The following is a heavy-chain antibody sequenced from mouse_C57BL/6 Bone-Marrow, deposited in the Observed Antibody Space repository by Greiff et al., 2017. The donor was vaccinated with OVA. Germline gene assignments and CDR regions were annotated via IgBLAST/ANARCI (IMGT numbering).Heavy chain of an antibody. D-gene: IGHD2-4*01. J-gene: IGHJ4*01. CDR1: GFTFTDYY. CDR2: IRNKANGYTT. Sequence: EVKLMESGGGLVQPGGSLSLSCAASGFTFTDYYMSWVRQPPGKALEWLGFIRNKANGYTTEYSASVKGRFTISRDNSQSILYLQMNALRAEDSATYYCARLDYDYDDAMDYWGQGTSVTVSS. V-gene: IGHV7-3*01. CDR3: ARLDYDYDDAMDY.